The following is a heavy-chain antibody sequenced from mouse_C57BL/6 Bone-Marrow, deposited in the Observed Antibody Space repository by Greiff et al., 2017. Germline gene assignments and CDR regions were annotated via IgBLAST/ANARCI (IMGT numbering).Heavy chain of an antibody. D-gene: IGHD5-1*01. CDR2: SRNKANDYTT. CDR3: ARDDPYLYAMDY. Sequence: EVMLVESGGGLVQSGRSLRLSCATSGFTFSDFYMEWVRQAPGKGLEWIAASRNKANDYTTEYSASVKGRFIVSRDTSHSILYLQMNALRAEDTSIYYCARDDPYLYAMDYWGQGTSVTVSS. J-gene: IGHJ4*01. CDR1: GFTFSDFY. V-gene: IGHV7-1*01.